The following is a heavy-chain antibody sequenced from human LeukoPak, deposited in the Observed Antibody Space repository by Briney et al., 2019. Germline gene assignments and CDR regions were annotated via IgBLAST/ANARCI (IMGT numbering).Heavy chain of an antibody. CDR2: ISYDGSNK. Sequence: GGSLRLSCAASGFTFSSYGMHSVRQAPGKGLEWVAVISYDGSNKYYADSVKGRFTISRDNSKNTLYLQMNSLRAEDTAMYYCARGSDCSGGSCYSYWYFDLWGRGTLVTVSS. V-gene: IGHV3-30*03. J-gene: IGHJ2*01. CDR1: GFTFSSYG. CDR3: ARGSDCSGGSCYSYWYFDL. D-gene: IGHD2-15*01.